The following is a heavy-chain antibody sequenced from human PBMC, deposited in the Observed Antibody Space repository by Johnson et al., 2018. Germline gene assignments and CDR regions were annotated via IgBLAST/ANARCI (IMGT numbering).Heavy chain of an antibody. J-gene: IGHJ6*02. CDR2: IYYSGSA. CDR3: ARGTYGSSWGRMDV. D-gene: IGHD6-13*01. Sequence: QVQLQEGGPGLVEPTVTMSLTCMVSGGSTSLYYWNWIRQPPGKGLEWIGHIYYSGSADYHPPLKSRVTLSVYTSKNQFSLSLSSVTAADTAISFCARGTYGSSWGRMDVWGQGTTVIVSS. V-gene: IGHV4-59*01. CDR1: GGSTSLYY.